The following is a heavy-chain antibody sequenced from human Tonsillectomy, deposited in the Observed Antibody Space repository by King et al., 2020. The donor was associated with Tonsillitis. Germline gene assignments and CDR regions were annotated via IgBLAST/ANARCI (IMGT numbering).Heavy chain of an antibody. CDR1: GFNFNSFG. CDR3: ARVGLLYDGFAF. J-gene: IGHJ3*01. V-gene: IGHV3-21*01. CDR2: ISASSNYK. Sequence: VQLVESGGGLVKPGGSLRLSCAASGFNFNSFGMTWVRQAPGKGLEWVSSISASSNYKHFADSVKGRFNISRDRAKNSLYLQMNVLRAEHTAVYFCARVGLLYDGFAFWGQGTMVIVSS.